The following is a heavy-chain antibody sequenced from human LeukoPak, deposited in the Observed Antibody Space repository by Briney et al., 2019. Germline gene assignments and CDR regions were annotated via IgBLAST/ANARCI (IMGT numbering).Heavy chain of an antibody. CDR2: IYPGDSDT. V-gene: IGHV5-51*01. D-gene: IGHD6-13*01. Sequence: GESLKISCKGSGYSFTSYWIGWVRQMPGKGLEWMGIIYPGDSDTRYSPSFQGQVTISADKSISTAYLQWSSLKASDTAMYYCARRRHSSSWYGATWFDPWGQGTLVTVSS. CDR1: GYSFTSYW. J-gene: IGHJ5*02. CDR3: ARRRHSSSWYGATWFDP.